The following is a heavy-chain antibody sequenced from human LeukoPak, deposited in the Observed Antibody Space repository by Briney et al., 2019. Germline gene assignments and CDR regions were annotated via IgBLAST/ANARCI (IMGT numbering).Heavy chain of an antibody. D-gene: IGHD4-17*01. V-gene: IGHV3-23*01. J-gene: IGHJ4*02. CDR3: SKNLRDYVYFDG. CDR1: VVTFSSYT. CDR2: ISGSGAST. Sequence: PGGSLRLSCAASVVTFSSYTMSWVRQAPGKGLEWVSAISGSGASTYYADSVKGRFTISRDNTKNTLCLQMYSLREQDTTLYYGSKNLRDYVYFDGWGQRTPVTVS.